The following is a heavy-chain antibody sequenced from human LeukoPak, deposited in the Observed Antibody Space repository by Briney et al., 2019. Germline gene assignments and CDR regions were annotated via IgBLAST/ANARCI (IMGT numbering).Heavy chain of an antibody. Sequence: GGSLRLSCTTSGFSFGEYALTWVRQAPGKGLEWVGFIRSNACGGTTENAASVRGRFTISRDDSKSIAYLQMNSLKTEDTAMYYCTRGPVEGATHKKYYYMDVWGKGTTVTISS. CDR2: IRSNACGGTT. CDR3: TRGPVEGATHKKYYYMDV. D-gene: IGHD1-26*01. CDR1: GFSFGEYA. V-gene: IGHV3-49*04. J-gene: IGHJ6*03.